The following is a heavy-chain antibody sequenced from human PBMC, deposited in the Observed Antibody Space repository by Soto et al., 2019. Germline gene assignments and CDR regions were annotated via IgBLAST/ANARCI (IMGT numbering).Heavy chain of an antibody. J-gene: IGHJ4*02. D-gene: IGHD3-3*01. CDR1: GFTFSSYA. Sequence: PGGSLRLSCAASGFTFSSYAMSWVRQAPGKGLEWVSAISGSGGSTYYADSVKGRFTISRDNSKNTLYLQMNSLRAEDTAVYYCEKSLGVEWRVDLSEYYFDYWGQGTLVTVSS. CDR3: EKSLGVEWRVDLSEYYFDY. CDR2: ISGSGGST. V-gene: IGHV3-23*01.